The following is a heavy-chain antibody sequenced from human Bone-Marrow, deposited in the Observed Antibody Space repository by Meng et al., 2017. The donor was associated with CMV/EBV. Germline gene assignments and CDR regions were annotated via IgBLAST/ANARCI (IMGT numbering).Heavy chain of an antibody. Sequence: GESLKISCAASGFTFSSYAMHWVRQAPGKGLEWAAFISYDGSNKYYADSVKGRFTISRDSSKNTLYLQINSLRAEDTAVYYCTRDREGGASDCWGQGTLVTVSS. CDR1: GFTFSSYA. CDR3: TRDREGGASDC. J-gene: IGHJ4*02. D-gene: IGHD3-16*01. CDR2: ISYDGSNK. V-gene: IGHV3-30-3*01.